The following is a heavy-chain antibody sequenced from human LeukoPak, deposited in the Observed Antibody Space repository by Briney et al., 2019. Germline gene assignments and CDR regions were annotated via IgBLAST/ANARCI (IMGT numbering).Heavy chain of an antibody. D-gene: IGHD6-13*01. CDR2: IKQDGSEK. V-gene: IGHV3-7*01. J-gene: IGHJ3*02. Sequence: PGGSLRLSCAASGFTFSTYWMSWVRQAPRKGLEWVANIKQDGSEKYYVDSVEGRFTISRDNAKNTLYLQMNSLRAEDTAVYYCARRAAALDAFDIWGQGTMVTVSS. CDR1: GFTFSTYW. CDR3: ARRAAALDAFDI.